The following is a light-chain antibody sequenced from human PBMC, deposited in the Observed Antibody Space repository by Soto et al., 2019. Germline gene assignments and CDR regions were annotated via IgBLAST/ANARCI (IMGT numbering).Light chain of an antibody. CDR3: QQYGRSPWT. V-gene: IGKV3-20*01. J-gene: IGKJ5*01. CDR2: GAS. Sequence: ELVLGQPPGTVSLYAGERATLSCWASQSVSSNSVAWFQQRSGQAPRLLIFGASSRATGIPDRFSGSGSGTDFTLTRSGLEPADFAVYFCQQYGRSPWTFGQGTRLEI. CDR1: QSVSSNS.